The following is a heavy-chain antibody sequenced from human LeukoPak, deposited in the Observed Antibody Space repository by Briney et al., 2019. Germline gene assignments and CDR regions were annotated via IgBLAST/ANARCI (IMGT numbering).Heavy chain of an antibody. CDR3: AKDIASSSWFLYFQH. CDR2: IWYDGSNK. Sequence: PGGSLRLSCAASGFTFSSYGMHWVRQAPGKGLEWVAVIWYDGSNKYYADSVKGRFAISRDNSKNTLYLQMSSLRAEDTAVYYCAKDIASSSWFLYFQHWGQGTLVTVSS. D-gene: IGHD6-13*01. CDR1: GFTFSSYG. J-gene: IGHJ1*01. V-gene: IGHV3-33*06.